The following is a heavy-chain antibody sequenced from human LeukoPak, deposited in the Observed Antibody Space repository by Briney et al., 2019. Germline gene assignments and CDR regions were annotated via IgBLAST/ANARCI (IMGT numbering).Heavy chain of an antibody. D-gene: IGHD6-13*01. CDR2: INSDGSSR. CDR3: ASASSHRIAAGGDY. J-gene: IGHJ4*02. V-gene: IGHV3-74*01. Sequence: GSLRPSCAASGINFSNHLIHWVRQSPGKGLVWVPRINSDGSSRNYADSVKGRFTISRDNAKNTLYLQMNSLRAEDTAVYYCASASSHRIAAGGDYWGQGTLVTVSS. CDR1: GINFSNHL.